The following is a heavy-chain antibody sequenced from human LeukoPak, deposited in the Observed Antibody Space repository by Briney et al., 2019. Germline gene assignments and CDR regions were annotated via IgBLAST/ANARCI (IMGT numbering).Heavy chain of an antibody. CDR1: GYTFTNYG. Sequence: EASVKVSCKASGYTFTNYGISWVRQAPGQGLEWMGWISTNSDIRTYAQTLQGRFTITTDTATTTAYMELNNLTFDDTAVYYCARDWDAMNNCFDPWGQGTPVTVSS. CDR2: ISTNSDIR. J-gene: IGHJ5*02. V-gene: IGHV1-18*01. D-gene: IGHD1-26*01. CDR3: ARDWDAMNNCFDP.